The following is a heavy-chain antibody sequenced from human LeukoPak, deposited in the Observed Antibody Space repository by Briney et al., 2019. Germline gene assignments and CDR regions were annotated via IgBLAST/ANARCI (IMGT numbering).Heavy chain of an antibody. J-gene: IGHJ4*02. CDR1: GFTFSSYE. D-gene: IGHD4-11*01. Sequence: GGSLRLSCAASGFTFSSYEMNWVRQAPGKGLEWVSYISSSGSTIYYADSVKGRSTISRDNAKNSLSLQMNSLRAEDTAVYYCARVRYTNSDYWGQGTLVTVSS. V-gene: IGHV3-48*03. CDR2: ISSSGSTI. CDR3: ARVRYTNSDY.